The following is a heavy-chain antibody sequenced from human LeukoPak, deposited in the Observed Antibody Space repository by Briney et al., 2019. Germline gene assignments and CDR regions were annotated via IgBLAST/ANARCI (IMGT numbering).Heavy chain of an antibody. J-gene: IGHJ4*02. D-gene: IGHD2-21*01. V-gene: IGHV1-2*02. CDR2: INPNSGGT. Sequence: ALVKVSCKASGYTFTGYYMHWVRQAPGQELEWMGWINPNSGGTNYAQKFQGRVTMTRDTSISTAYMELSRLRSDDTAVYYCASSVYCGGDCFDYWGQGTLVTVSS. CDR1: GYTFTGYY. CDR3: ASSVYCGGDCFDY.